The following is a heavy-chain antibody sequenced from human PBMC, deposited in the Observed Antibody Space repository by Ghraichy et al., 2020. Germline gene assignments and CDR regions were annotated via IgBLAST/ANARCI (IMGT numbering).Heavy chain of an antibody. J-gene: IGHJ6*03. CDR2: IYYSGST. D-gene: IGHD3-10*02. Sequence: GSLRLSCTVSGGSISSNSYYWGWIRQPPGKGLEWIGNIYYSGSTYYNPSLRSRVTISVDTSKNQFSLRLSSVTAADTALYYCVRVYSGQVPWGIHYYYYMDVWGKGTTVTVSS. CDR1: GGSISSNSYY. V-gene: IGHV4-39*07. CDR3: VRVYSGQVPWGIHYYYYMDV.